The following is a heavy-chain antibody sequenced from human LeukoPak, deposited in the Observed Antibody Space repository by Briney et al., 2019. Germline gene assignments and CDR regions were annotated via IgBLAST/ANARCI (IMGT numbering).Heavy chain of an antibody. CDR1: GYTFTDYY. CDR3: ARGGGTSGPELDY. D-gene: IGHD3-3*01. J-gene: IGHJ4*02. Sequence: GASVKVSCKASGYTFTDYYIHWVRQAPGQGLQWMGWINPNSGGTSYAQKFQGRVTMTRDTSISTAYMELNRLRSDDTAVYYCARGGGTSGPELDYWGQGTLVTVSS. CDR2: INPNSGGT. V-gene: IGHV1-2*02.